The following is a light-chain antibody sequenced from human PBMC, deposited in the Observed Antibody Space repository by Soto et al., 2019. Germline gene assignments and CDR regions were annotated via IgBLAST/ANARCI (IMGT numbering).Light chain of an antibody. CDR2: TND. CDR1: SSDIGSNV. V-gene: IGLV1-44*01. Sequence: QPVLTQSPSASGTPGQRVTISCSGSSSDIGSNVVNWYRQLPGTAPKLLIYTNDQRPSGVPDRFSGSKSGTSASLAISGLRSEDEADYYCAAWDDSLNGPVFGGGTQLTVL. J-gene: IGLJ3*02. CDR3: AAWDDSLNGPV.